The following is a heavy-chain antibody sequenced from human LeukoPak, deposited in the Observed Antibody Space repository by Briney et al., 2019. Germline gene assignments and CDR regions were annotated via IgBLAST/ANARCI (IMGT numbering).Heavy chain of an antibody. CDR3: AREKRITIFGVVTSIAYYMDV. CDR2: IIPIFGTA. J-gene: IGHJ6*03. V-gene: IGHV1-69*05. CDR1: GGTFSSYA. Sequence: SVKVSCKASGGTFSSYAISWVRQAPGQGLEWMGGIIPIFGTANYAQKFQGRVTITTDESTSTAYMELSSLRSEDTAVYYCAREKRITIFGVVTSIAYYMDVWGKGTTVTVSS. D-gene: IGHD3-3*01.